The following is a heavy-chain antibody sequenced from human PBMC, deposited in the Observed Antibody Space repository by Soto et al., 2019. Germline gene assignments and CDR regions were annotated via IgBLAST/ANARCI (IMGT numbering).Heavy chain of an antibody. D-gene: IGHD3-10*01. J-gene: IGHJ4*02. CDR1: GFTFSSYE. V-gene: IGHV3-48*03. Sequence: GGSLRLSCAASGFTFSSYEMNWVRQAPGKGLEWVSYISSSGSTIYYADSVKGRFTISRDNAKNSLYLQMNSLRAEDTAVYYCAREGTPGVDFYNSGLRLGSDFCCPGILVSLFS. CDR3: AREGTPGVDFYNSGLRLGSDF. CDR2: ISSSGSTI.